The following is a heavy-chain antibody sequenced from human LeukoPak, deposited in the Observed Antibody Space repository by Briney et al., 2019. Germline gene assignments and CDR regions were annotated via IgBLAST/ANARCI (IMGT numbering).Heavy chain of an antibody. D-gene: IGHD3/OR15-3a*01. CDR2: IYPGDSDT. CDR1: GYRFTNYW. J-gene: IGHJ4*02. V-gene: IGHV5-51*01. Sequence: GESLKISCKTSGYRFTNYWIAWVRQMPGKGLEWMGIIYPGDSDTRYSPSFQGQVTISADKSISTAYLQWSSLKASDTAMYYCARQWDLIYPNYFDYWGQGTLVTVSS. CDR3: ARQWDLIYPNYFDY.